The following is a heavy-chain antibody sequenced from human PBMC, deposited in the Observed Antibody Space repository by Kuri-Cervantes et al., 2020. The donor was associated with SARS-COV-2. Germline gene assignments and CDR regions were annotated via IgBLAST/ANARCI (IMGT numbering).Heavy chain of an antibody. CDR3: ARVSYDSN. CDR1: GFTVSSDY. D-gene: IGHD3-22*01. CDR2: IYSGGST. Sequence: GESLKISCAASGFTVSSDYMSWVRQAPGKGLEWVSVIYSGGSTYYADSVKGRFTISRDNSKNMLYLQMNSLRAEDTAVYYCARVSYDSNWGQGTLVTVSS. V-gene: IGHV3-53*01. J-gene: IGHJ4*02.